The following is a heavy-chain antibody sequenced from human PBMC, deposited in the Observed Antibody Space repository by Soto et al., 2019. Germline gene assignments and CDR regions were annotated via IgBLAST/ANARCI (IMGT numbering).Heavy chain of an antibody. CDR1: GGSVSSGSYY. CDR2: IYYSGSS. V-gene: IGHV4-61*01. Sequence: AETLSLTCTVSGGSVSSGSYYWSWIRQPPGKGLELIGYIYYSGSSNYNPSLKSRVTISVDTSKNQFSLKLSSVTAADTAVYYCARGVPYSYGYISWFDPWGKGTLVTVSS. CDR3: ARGVPYSYGYISWFDP. D-gene: IGHD5-18*01. J-gene: IGHJ5*02.